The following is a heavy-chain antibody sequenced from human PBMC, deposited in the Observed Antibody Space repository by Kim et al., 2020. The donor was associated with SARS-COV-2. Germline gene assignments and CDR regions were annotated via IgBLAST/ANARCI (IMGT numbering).Heavy chain of an antibody. V-gene: IGHV4-34*01. Sequence: PSLRSRVTISVDTSKNQFSLKRSSVTAADTAVYYCARGYCTGGVCYSFDYWGQGTLVTVSS. J-gene: IGHJ4*02. CDR3: ARGYCTGGVCYSFDY. D-gene: IGHD2-8*02.